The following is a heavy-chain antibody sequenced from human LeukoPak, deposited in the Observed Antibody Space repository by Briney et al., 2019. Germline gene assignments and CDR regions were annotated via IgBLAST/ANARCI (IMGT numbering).Heavy chain of an antibody. CDR1: GYTFTGYY. D-gene: IGHD1-1*01. J-gene: IGHJ6*03. CDR3: ATSYSQVTTEAYYYMDV. CDR2: ITPSNGGT. Sequence: VASVKVSCKASGYTFTGYYVHWVRNAPGQGLEWTGWITPSNGGTNYAQGFQGRVTMTWDTSITTAYMELSGLTSDDTAVYFCATSYSQVTTEAYYYMDVWGKGSTVIVSS. V-gene: IGHV1-2*02.